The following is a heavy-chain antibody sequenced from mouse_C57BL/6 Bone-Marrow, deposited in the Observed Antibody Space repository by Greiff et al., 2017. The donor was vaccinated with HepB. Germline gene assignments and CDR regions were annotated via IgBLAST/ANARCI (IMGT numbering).Heavy chain of an antibody. Sequence: VQLQQSGAELARPGASVKLSFKASGYTFTSYGISWVKQRTGQGLEWIGEIYPRSGNTYYNEKFKGKATLTADKSSSTAYMELRSLTSEDSAVYFCARIYDGYSDWYFDVWGTGTTVTVSS. D-gene: IGHD2-3*01. CDR2: IYPRSGNT. CDR1: GYTFTSYG. J-gene: IGHJ1*03. CDR3: ARIYDGYSDWYFDV. V-gene: IGHV1-81*01.